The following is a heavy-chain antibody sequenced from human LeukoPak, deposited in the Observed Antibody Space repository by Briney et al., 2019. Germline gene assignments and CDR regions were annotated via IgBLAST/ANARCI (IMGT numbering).Heavy chain of an antibody. Sequence: PGGSLRLSCAASGFTFSSYAMSWVRQAPGKGLEWVSAISGSGGSTYYADSVKGRFTISRDNSKNTLYLQMNSLRAEDTAVYYCARDRGIVVVPAAMDNWFDPWGQGTLVTVSS. CDR1: GFTFSSYA. D-gene: IGHD2-2*01. CDR3: ARDRGIVVVPAAMDNWFDP. V-gene: IGHV3-23*01. CDR2: ISGSGGST. J-gene: IGHJ5*02.